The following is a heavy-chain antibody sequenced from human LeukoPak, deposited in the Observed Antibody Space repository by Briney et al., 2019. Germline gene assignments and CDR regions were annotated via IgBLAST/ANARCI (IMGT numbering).Heavy chain of an antibody. Sequence: PGGSLRLSCATSGFTFSRYSMIWVRQAPGKGLEWVANIKEDGSEKKYVDSVKGRFTISRGNAGNSLYLQINSLRAEDSAIYYCARGNYNPGTCWGQGTLVTVSS. CDR2: IKEDGSEK. J-gene: IGHJ4*02. CDR3: ARGNYNPGTC. CDR1: GFTFSRYS. V-gene: IGHV3-7*01. D-gene: IGHD3-10*01.